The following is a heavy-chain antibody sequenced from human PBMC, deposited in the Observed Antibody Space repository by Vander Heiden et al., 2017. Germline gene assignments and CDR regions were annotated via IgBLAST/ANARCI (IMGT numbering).Heavy chain of an antibody. Sequence: EVQLVQSGAEVKKPGESLKISCKRSGYSFTSYWIGWVRQMPGKGLEWLGISYRGDSDTRYSPSCQGKVTISADKSISTAYLQWSSLKASDTAMYYCARQNGDYRHFDYWGQGTLVTVSS. CDR2: SYRGDSDT. V-gene: IGHV5-51*01. J-gene: IGHJ4*02. D-gene: IGHD4-17*01. CDR3: ARQNGDYRHFDY. CDR1: GYSFTSYW.